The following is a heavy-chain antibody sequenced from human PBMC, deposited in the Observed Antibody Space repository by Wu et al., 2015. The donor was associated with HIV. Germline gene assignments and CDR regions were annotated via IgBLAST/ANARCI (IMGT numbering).Heavy chain of an antibody. V-gene: IGHV1-69*14. CDR1: GGTLRSFA. J-gene: IGHJ3*02. Sequence: QVHLVQSGAEVKKPGSSVKVSCKASGGTLRSFALSWVRQAPGQGFEWVGGIIPLFDTAISAHKFDDRVTITADKSTSTGYMELSRLRSDDTAVYYCAREGMGTQLWTYAFDIWGQGTMVTVSS. CDR3: AREGMGTQLWTYAFDI. D-gene: IGHD5-18*01. CDR2: IIPLFDTA.